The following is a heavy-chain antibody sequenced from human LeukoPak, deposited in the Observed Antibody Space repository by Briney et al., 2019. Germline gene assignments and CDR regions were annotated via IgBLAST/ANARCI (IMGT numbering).Heavy chain of an antibody. Sequence: MASETLSLTCTVSGGSIRSSSYYWGWIRQPPGKGLEWIGSIYYSGSTYYNPSLKSRVTISVDTSKNQFSLKLSSVTAADTAVYYCARGVCGGDCHTDYWGQGTLVTVSS. CDR3: ARGVCGGDCHTDY. CDR1: GGSIRSSSYY. CDR2: IYYSGST. V-gene: IGHV4-39*07. D-gene: IGHD2-21*02. J-gene: IGHJ4*02.